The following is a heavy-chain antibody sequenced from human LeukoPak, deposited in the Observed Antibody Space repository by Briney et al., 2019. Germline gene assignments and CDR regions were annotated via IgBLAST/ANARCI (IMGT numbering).Heavy chain of an antibody. V-gene: IGHV4-34*01. J-gene: IGHJ4*02. D-gene: IGHD3-9*01. CDR3: ASIDILTGYYTKGFDY. Sequence: PAETLSLTCAVYGGSFSGYYWSWIRQPPGKGLEWIGEINHSGGTHYNPSLKSRVTISVDTSKNQFSLKLSSVTAADTAVYYCASIDILTGYYTKGFDYWGQGTLVIVSS. CDR2: INHSGGT. CDR1: GGSFSGYY.